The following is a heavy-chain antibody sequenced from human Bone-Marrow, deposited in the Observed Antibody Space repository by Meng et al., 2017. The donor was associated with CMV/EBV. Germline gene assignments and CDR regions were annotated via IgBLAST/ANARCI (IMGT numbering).Heavy chain of an antibody. CDR3: AKHDPFFHC. V-gene: IGHV3-23*01. CDR1: GFTFNTYD. J-gene: IGHJ4*02. D-gene: IGHD3-16*01. Sequence: LRLSGAASGFTFNTYDMSWVRQAPGKGLEWVSSISARDGGTYYADSVKGRFTISRDNSKNTLYLHVNSLRAEDTAVYYCAKHDPFFHCWGQGTLVTVSS. CDR2: ISARDGGT.